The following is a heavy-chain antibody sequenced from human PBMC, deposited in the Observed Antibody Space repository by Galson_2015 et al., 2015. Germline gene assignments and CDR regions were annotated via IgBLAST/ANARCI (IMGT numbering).Heavy chain of an antibody. Sequence: GGTFSSYAISWVRQAPGQGLEWMGGIIPIFGTANYAQKFQGRVTITADESTSTAYMELSSLRSEDTAVYYCARDGYCSGGSCYSDYWGQGTLVTVSS. CDR1: GGTFSSYA. J-gene: IGHJ4*02. D-gene: IGHD2-15*01. CDR2: IIPIFGTA. CDR3: ARDGYCSGGSCYSDY. V-gene: IGHV1-69*01.